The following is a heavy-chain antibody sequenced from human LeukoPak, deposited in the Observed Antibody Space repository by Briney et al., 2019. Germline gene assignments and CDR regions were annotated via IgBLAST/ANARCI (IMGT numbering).Heavy chain of an antibody. J-gene: IGHJ4*02. Sequence: PSETLSLTCTVSGGSISSYYWSWIRQPPGKGLEWIGRIYTSGSTNYNPSLKSRVTISVDTSKNQFSLKLSSVTAADTAVYYCARERDIVVVVAAGYFDYWGQGTLVTVSS. V-gene: IGHV4-4*07. D-gene: IGHD2-15*01. CDR1: GGSISSYY. CDR2: IYTSGST. CDR3: ARERDIVVVVAAGYFDY.